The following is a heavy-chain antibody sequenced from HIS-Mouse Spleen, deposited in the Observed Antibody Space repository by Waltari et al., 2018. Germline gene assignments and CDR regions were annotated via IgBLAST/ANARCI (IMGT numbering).Heavy chain of an antibody. J-gene: IGHJ4*02. CDR3: ARDDYSGSYFDY. CDR2: INPNSGGT. D-gene: IGHD1-26*01. V-gene: IGHV1-2*02. CDR1: GYTFTGHQ. Sequence: QVQLVQSGAEVKKPGASETGSCKASGYTFTGHQLPWLQQPPGQGLEWMGWINPNSGGTNYAQKFQGRVTITRDTSISTAYMELSRLRSDDTAVYYCARDDYSGSYFDYWGQGTLVTVSS.